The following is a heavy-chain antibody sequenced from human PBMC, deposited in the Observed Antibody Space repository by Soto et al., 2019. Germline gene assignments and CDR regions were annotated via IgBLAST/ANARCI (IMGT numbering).Heavy chain of an antibody. D-gene: IGHD3-16*01. Sequence: PSETRSLTGSFSGRSMSSNYWSWIRQSPDKGLEWLGYVFYGGTDYNPSLGGRVSMSVETSKSQFSLKLTSVTVADTAVYYCASYRGAFYFESWGPGILVTVSS. J-gene: IGHJ4*02. CDR3: ASYRGAFYFES. CDR2: VFYGGT. CDR1: GRSMSSNY. V-gene: IGHV4-59*01.